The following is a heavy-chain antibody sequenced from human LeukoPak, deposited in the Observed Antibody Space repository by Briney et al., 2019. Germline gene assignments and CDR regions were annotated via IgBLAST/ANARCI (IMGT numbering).Heavy chain of an antibody. CDR3: PNTGPPPYSNGWASPVVYYFDD. J-gene: IGHJ4*02. CDR2: IGTDDTK. Sequence: GGSLRLSCTASGLNFRTYAMSWVRQAPGKGLEWVSSIGTDDTKFYGDSVKGRFTISRDNSKNTMYLQMNSLKTEDTAVYHCPNTGPPPYSNGWASPVVYYFDDWGQGTLVTVSS. V-gene: IGHV3-23*01. CDR1: GLNFRTYA. D-gene: IGHD6-19*01.